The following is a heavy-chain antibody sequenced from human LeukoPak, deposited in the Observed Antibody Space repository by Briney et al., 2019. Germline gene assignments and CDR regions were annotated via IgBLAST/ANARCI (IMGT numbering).Heavy chain of an antibody. D-gene: IGHD4-17*01. CDR3: ARDYDYGDYPGY. J-gene: IGHJ4*02. CDR2: IGSDNKP. CDR1: GFTFSAYA. Sequence: GGSLRLSCEASGFTFSAYAMTWVRQAPGKGLEWVSSIGSDNKPHYSESVKGRFTISRDNAKNSLYLQMNSLRAEDTALYYCARDYDYGDYPGYWGQGTLVTVSS. V-gene: IGHV3-69-1*01.